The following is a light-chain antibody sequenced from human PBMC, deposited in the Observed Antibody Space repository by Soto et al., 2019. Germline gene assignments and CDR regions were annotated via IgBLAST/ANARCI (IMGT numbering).Light chain of an antibody. J-gene: IGKJ1*01. CDR1: QSVSSSY. Sequence: IVLTQSPVTLSLSPGERATLSCRASQSVSSSYLAWYQQKPGQAPRLLIYGASSRATGIPDRFSGSGSGTDFTLTISRLEPEDFGTYYCQQCYMGWTFGQGTKVDIK. CDR2: GAS. V-gene: IGKV3-20*01. CDR3: QQCYMGWT.